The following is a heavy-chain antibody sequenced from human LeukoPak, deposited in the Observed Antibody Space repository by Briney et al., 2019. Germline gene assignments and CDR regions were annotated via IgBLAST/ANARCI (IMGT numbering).Heavy chain of an antibody. J-gene: IGHJ4*02. V-gene: IGHV3-30*03. CDR3: TTKVIRGNSGDDYDD. CDR2: ISSDGNDK. D-gene: IGHD5-12*01. Sequence: SGGSLRLSCAASGVTFSSDGMHWVRQAPGKGLEWVALISSDGNDKLYGDSVKGRFTISRDDSKSTLYLQMNSLRAEDTAVYYCTTKVIRGNSGDDYDDWGQGTLVTVSS. CDR1: GVTFSSDG.